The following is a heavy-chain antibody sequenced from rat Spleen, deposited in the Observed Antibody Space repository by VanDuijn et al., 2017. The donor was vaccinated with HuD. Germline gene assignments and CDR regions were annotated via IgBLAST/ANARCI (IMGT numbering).Heavy chain of an antibody. J-gene: IGHJ3*01. CDR2: ITNASGRI. Sequence: EVQLVESGGGPVQPGRSLKLSCVASGFTFNDYWMTWIRQAPGKGLEWVSSITNASGRIYYPDSVKGRFTISRDNARSTLYLQMDSLRSEDTATYYCARHRNYGGIPFDYWGQGTLVTVSS. D-gene: IGHD1-11*01. CDR1: GFTFNDYW. V-gene: IGHV5-31*01. CDR3: ARHRNYGGIPFDY.